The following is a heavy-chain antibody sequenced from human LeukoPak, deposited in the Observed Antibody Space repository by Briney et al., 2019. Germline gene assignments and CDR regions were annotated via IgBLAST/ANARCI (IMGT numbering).Heavy chain of an antibody. Sequence: PGRSLRLSCAASGFTFRSYDMHWVRQAPGKGLEWVAVISYDGSNKYYADSVKGRFTISRDNSKTTLYLQMNSLRVEDTAVYYCARDGGLGNNWFDPWGQGALVTVSS. J-gene: IGHJ5*01. D-gene: IGHD3-16*01. CDR2: ISYDGSNK. V-gene: IGHV3-30*04. CDR3: ARDGGLGNNWFDP. CDR1: GFTFRSYD.